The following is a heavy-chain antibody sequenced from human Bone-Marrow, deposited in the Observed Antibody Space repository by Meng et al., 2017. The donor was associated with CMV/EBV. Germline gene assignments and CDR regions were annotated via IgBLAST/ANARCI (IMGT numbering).Heavy chain of an antibody. J-gene: IGHJ4*02. CDR2: ISSSSSYI. D-gene: IGHD6-6*01. Sequence: GESLKISCIGSGFTFSRHAINWVRQAPGKGLEWVSSISSSSSYIYYADSVKGRFTISRYNAKNSLYLQMNSLRAEDTAVYYCASPYAAARHADFADWGQGT. V-gene: IGHV3-21*01. CDR3: ASPYAAARHADFAD. CDR1: GFTFSRHA.